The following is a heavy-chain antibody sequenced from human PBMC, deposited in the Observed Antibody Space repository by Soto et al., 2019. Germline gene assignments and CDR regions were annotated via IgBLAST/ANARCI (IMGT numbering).Heavy chain of an antibody. J-gene: IGHJ6*02. CDR1: GYSFTSYW. Sequence: GESLKISCKGSGYSFTSYWIAWVRQMPGKGLEWMGVIHPGNSDIIYSPSFQGQVTISADKSITTAYLQWSSLKASDTAMFYCGRHNAYYDSSGDYYPYGMDVWGQGTTVPVS. V-gene: IGHV5-51*01. CDR3: GRHNAYYDSSGDYYPYGMDV. D-gene: IGHD3-22*01. CDR2: IHPGNSDI.